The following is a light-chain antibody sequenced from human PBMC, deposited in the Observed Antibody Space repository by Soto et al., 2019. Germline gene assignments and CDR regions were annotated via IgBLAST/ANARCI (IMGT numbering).Light chain of an antibody. J-gene: IGKJ1*01. CDR3: QQYGRSPWT. CDR1: ESVSTN. V-gene: IGKV3-15*01. CDR2: GAS. Sequence: EIEMTQSPATLSLAPGERVTLSFRASESVSTNLAWYQQKAGQAPRLLIYGASTRATGIPARFSGSGSGTEFTPTISRLEPEDFAVYYCQQYGRSPWTFGQGTKVDIK.